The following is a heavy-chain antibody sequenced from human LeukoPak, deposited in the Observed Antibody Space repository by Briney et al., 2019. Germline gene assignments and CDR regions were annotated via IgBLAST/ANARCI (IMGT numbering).Heavy chain of an antibody. CDR1: GFTVSSNY. D-gene: IGHD4-17*01. Sequence: PGGSLRLSCAASGFTVSSNYMNWVRQAPGKGLEWVSVIYSGGRTYYADSVKGRFTISRDNSKNTLYLQMNSMRAEDTAVYYYARNKWGDYTGSDYWGQGTLVTVSS. V-gene: IGHV3-53*01. J-gene: IGHJ4*02. CDR3: ARNKWGDYTGSDY. CDR2: IYSGGRT.